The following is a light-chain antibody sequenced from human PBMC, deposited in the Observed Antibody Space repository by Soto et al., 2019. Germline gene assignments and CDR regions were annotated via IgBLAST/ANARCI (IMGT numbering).Light chain of an antibody. CDR3: SSYTSSSIVV. Sequence: QSALTQPASVSGSPGQSITISCTGTSSDVCGYNYVSWYQQHPGKAPKLMIYEVSNRPSGVSNRFSGSKSGNTASLTISGLQAEDEADYYCSSYTSSSIVVFGGGTKLTVL. CDR2: EVS. CDR1: SSDVCGYNY. J-gene: IGLJ2*01. V-gene: IGLV2-14*01.